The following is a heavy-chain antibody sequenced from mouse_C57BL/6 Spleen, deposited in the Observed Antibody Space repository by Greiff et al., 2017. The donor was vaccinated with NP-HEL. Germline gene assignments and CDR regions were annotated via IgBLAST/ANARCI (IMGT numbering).Heavy chain of an antibody. J-gene: IGHJ3*01. CDR2: INPNNGGT. CDR3: ARWAIYYYGSSPFAY. CDR1: GYTFTDYY. V-gene: IGHV1-26*01. Sequence: EVQLQQSGPELVKPGASVKISCKASGYTFTDYYMNWVKQSHGKSLEWIGDINPNNGGTSYNQKFKGKATLTVDKSSSTAYMELRSLTSEDSAVYYCARWAIYYYGSSPFAYWGQGTLVTVSA. D-gene: IGHD1-1*01.